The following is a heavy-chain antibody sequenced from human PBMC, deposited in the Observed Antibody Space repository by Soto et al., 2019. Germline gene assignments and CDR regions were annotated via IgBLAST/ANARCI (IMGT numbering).Heavy chain of an antibody. Sequence: EVQLLESGGGLVQPGGSLRLSCAASGFTFSSYAMSWVRQAPGKGLEWVSAISGSGGSTYYADSVKGRFTISRDNSKNTLYLQMNRLRAEDKAVYYCAKGRGSLTLDYYYYYMDVWGKGTTVTVSS. D-gene: IGHD2-15*01. CDR1: GFTFSSYA. V-gene: IGHV3-23*01. J-gene: IGHJ6*03. CDR3: AKGRGSLTLDYYYYYMDV. CDR2: ISGSGGST.